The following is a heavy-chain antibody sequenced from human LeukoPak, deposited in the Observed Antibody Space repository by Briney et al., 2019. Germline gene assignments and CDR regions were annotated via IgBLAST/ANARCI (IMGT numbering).Heavy chain of an antibody. CDR3: AKDRCSNGIGCYYYYMDV. CDR1: GFTFSSYW. D-gene: IGHD2-8*01. CDR2: INSDGSTT. Sequence: GGSLRLSCAASGFTFSSYWMHWVRQAPGKGLVWVSRINSDGSTTNYADSVKGRFSISRDSSKNILYLQMNSLRAEDTAVYYCAKDRCSNGIGCYYYYMDVWGKGTTVTISS. J-gene: IGHJ6*03. V-gene: IGHV3-74*01.